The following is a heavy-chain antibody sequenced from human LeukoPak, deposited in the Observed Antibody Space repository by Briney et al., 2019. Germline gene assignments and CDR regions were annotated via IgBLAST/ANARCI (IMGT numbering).Heavy chain of an antibody. CDR1: GFTFHNAW. J-gene: IGHJ4*02. Sequence: PGGSLRLSCAVSGFTFHNAWMSWVRQAPGKGLEWVSSISSSSSYIYYADSVKGRFTISRDNAKNSLYLQMNSLRAEDTAVYYCARNYDSSGSQGYWGQGTLVTVSS. D-gene: IGHD3-22*01. V-gene: IGHV3-21*01. CDR2: ISSSSSYI. CDR3: ARNYDSSGSQGY.